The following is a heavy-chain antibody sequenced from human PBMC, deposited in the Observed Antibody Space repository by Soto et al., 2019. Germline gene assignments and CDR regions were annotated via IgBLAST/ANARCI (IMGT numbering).Heavy chain of an antibody. D-gene: IGHD3-3*01. J-gene: IGHJ6*02. CDR2: IIPIFGTA. Sequence: QVQLVQSGAEVKKPGSSVKVSCKASGGTFSSYAISWVRQAPGRGLEWMGGIIPIFGTANYAQKFQGRVTINADESTSTAYMELSSLRPEDRAVYYCARVGIIARYYSYGMEVWGQGTTVTVSS. CDR3: ARVGIIARYYSYGMEV. CDR1: GGTFSSYA. V-gene: IGHV1-69*01.